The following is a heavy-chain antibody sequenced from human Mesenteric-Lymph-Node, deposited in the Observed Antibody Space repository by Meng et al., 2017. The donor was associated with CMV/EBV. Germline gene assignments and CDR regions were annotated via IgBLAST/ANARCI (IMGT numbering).Heavy chain of an antibody. Sequence: ASVKVSCKASGYTFTSYGISWVRQAPGQGLEWMGWISAYNGNTNYAQKLQGRVTMTTDISTSTAYMELRSLRSDDTAVYYCARRIVGASSLDYWGQGTLVTVSS. CDR2: ISAYNGNT. V-gene: IGHV1-18*01. CDR3: ARRIVGASSLDY. J-gene: IGHJ4*02. CDR1: GYTFTSYG. D-gene: IGHD1-26*01.